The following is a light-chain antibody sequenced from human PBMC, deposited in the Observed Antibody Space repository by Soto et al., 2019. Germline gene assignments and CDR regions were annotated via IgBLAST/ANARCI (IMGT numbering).Light chain of an antibody. J-gene: IGLJ1*01. V-gene: IGLV2-14*01. Sequence: QSALTQPASVSGSPGQSITISCTGTSSDVGGYNYVSWYQQHPGKAPNLMIYDVSNRPSGVSNRFSGSKSGNTASLTISGLQAEDEADYYCSSYTSSSTLLDVFGTGTKVT. CDR2: DVS. CDR1: SSDVGGYNY. CDR3: SSYTSSSTLLDV.